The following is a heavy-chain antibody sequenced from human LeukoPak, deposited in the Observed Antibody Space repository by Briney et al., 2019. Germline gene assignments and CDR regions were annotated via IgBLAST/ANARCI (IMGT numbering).Heavy chain of an antibody. CDR1: GFTFSTFD. CDR3: AKASDFDSSGFPIDVFDF. J-gene: IGHJ4*02. D-gene: IGHD3-22*01. CDR2: ISGAGGTT. Sequence: GGSLRLSCAASGFTFSTFDMSWVRQAPGKGLQWVSTISGAGGTTLFADSVKGRFSISRDNSNNKVFLQMNSLRVEDAAVYYCAKASDFDSSGFPIDVFDFWGQGLLVSVAS. V-gene: IGHV3-23*01.